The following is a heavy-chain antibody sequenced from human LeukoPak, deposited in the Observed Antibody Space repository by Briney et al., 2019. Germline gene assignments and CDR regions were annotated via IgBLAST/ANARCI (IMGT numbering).Heavy chain of an antibody. CDR2: MNPNGGNT. Sequence: RASVKVSCKASGYTFTSYDINWVRQATGQGLEWMGWMNPNGGNTGYAQKFQGRVTMTRNTSISTAYMELSSLRSEDTAVYYCARGRSFVVVPAAISGGDNWFDPWGQGTLVTVSS. J-gene: IGHJ5*02. V-gene: IGHV1-8*01. CDR1: GYTFTSYD. CDR3: ARGRSFVVVPAAISGGDNWFDP. D-gene: IGHD2-2*02.